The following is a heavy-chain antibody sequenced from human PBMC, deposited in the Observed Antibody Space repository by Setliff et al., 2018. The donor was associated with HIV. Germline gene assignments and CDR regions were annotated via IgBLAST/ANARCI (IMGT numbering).Heavy chain of an antibody. Sequence: PGESLKISCHLSGYSFVDFWIGWVRQMPGKGLEWVGFIYPGDSDSRYSPSFRGQVTISADKSTTTAYLDCASLKASDTAMYYCARLKSPTPYYYYGMDVWGQGTTVTVSS. V-gene: IGHV5-51*01. CDR3: ARLKSPTPYYYYGMDV. D-gene: IGHD4-4*01. CDR1: GYSFVDFW. J-gene: IGHJ6*02. CDR2: IYPGDSDS.